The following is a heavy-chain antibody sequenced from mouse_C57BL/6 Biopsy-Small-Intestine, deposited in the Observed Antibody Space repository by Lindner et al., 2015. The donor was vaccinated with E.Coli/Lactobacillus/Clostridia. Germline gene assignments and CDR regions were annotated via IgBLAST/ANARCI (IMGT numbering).Heavy chain of an antibody. Sequence: SGYTKYNQKFKDKATLTADKSSSTAYMQLSSLTSEDSAVYYCARRTYSNYEGAMDYWGQGTSVTVSS. J-gene: IGHJ4*01. D-gene: IGHD2-5*01. CDR3: ARRTYSNYEGAMDY. V-gene: IGHV1-4*01. CDR2: SGYT.